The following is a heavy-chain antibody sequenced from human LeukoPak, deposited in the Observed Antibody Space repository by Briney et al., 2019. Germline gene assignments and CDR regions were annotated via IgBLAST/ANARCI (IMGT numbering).Heavy chain of an antibody. CDR3: AGEGYDGSDYYAFDI. D-gene: IGHD3-22*01. V-gene: IGHV4-4*07. CDR1: GGSISSYY. J-gene: IGHJ3*02. CDR2: IYTSGST. Sequence: SETLSLTCTVSGGSISSYYWSWIRQPAGKGLEWIGRIYTSGSTNYNPSLKSRVTMSVDTSKNQFSLKLSSVTAADTAMYYCAGEGYDGSDYYAFDIWGQGTMVTVSS.